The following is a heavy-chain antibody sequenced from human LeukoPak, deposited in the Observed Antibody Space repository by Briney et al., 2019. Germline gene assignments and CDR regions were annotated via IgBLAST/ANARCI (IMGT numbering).Heavy chain of an antibody. D-gene: IGHD6-13*01. CDR1: GYTFTSYG. CDR2: ISAYNGNT. CDR3: ARDWSAGTRGHFDY. J-gene: IGHJ4*02. Sequence: ASVRVSCKASGYTFTSYGISWVRQAPGQGLEWMGWISAYNGNTNYAQKLQGRVTMTTDTSTSTAYMELRSLRSDDTAVYYCARDWSAGTRGHFDYWGQGTLVTVSS. V-gene: IGHV1-18*01.